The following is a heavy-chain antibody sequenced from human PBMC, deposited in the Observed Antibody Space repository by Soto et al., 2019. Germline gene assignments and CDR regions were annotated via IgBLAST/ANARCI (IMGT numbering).Heavy chain of an antibody. D-gene: IGHD3-22*01. CDR3: ARGSGYANLGHSGIVRSAPNWYFDL. CDR2: IIPIFGTA. Sequence: GASVKVSCKASGGTFISYAISWVRQAPGQGLELMGGIIPIFGTANYAQKFQGRVTITADESTSTAYMELSSLRSEDTTVYYGARGSGYANLGHSGIVRSAPNWYFDLWGRGTLVT. CDR1: GGTFISYA. V-gene: IGHV1-69*13. J-gene: IGHJ2*01.